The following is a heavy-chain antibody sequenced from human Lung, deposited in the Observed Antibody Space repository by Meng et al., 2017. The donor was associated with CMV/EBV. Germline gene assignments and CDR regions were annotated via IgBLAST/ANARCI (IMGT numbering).Heavy chain of an antibody. J-gene: IGHJ2*01. CDR1: GFTFSSYA. CDR2: ISYDGSNK. CDR3: ARDGASITIFGVAAYWYFDL. V-gene: IGHV3-30*04. D-gene: IGHD3-3*01. Sequence: LXCAASGFTFSSYAMHWVRQAPGKGLEWVAVISYDGSNKYYADSVKGRFTISRDNSKNTLYLQMNSLRAEDTAVYYCARDGASITIFGVAAYWYFDLXGRGXLVTVSS.